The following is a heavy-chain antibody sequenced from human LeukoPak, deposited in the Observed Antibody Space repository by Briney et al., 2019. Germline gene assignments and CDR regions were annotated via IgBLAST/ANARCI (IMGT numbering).Heavy chain of an antibody. D-gene: IGHD3-9*01. CDR1: GFSFSKYW. CDR3: ARDFDMGITPGDDFDF. CDR2: IKEDGTYT. Sequence: AGGSLRLSCAAFGFSFSKYWMHWVRQTPGEGLVWVARIKEDGTYTSYADSVKGRFTISRDNATNTVFLQMNSLRAEDTAVYYCARDFDMGITPGDDFDFWGQGTLVTVSS. J-gene: IGHJ4*02. V-gene: IGHV3-74*01.